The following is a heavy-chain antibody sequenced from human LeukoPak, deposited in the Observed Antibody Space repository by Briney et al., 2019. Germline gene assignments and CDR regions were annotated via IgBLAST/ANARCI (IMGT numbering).Heavy chain of an antibody. CDR2: IYHSGST. V-gene: IGHV4-38-2*02. CDR1: GGSISSYY. CDR3: ARDNDRYYYDSSGYYQYNWFDP. D-gene: IGHD3-22*01. Sequence: SETLSLTCTVSGGSISSYYWGWIRQPPGKGLEWIGSIYHSGSTYYNPSLKSRVTISVDTSKNQFSLKLSSVTAADTAVYYCARDNDRYYYDSSGYYQYNWFDPWGQGTLVTVSS. J-gene: IGHJ5*02.